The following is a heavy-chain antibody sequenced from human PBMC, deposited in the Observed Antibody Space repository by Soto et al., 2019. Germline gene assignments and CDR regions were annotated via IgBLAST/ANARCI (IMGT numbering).Heavy chain of an antibody. CDR3: ARDQGITTFAVYSMYYYGMDV. CDR1: GYTFTSSG. CDR2: ISTDNGNT. J-gene: IGHJ6*02. V-gene: IGHV1-18*01. Sequence: QVQLVQSGAEVKKPGASVKVSCKASGYTFTSSGISWVRQAPGQGLEWMGWISTDNGNTNYAQHLQGRVSMTTDTSTSTAYMDLRSLRSDDTAVYYCARDQGITTFAVYSMYYYGMDVWGQGTTVTVSS. D-gene: IGHD3-3*01.